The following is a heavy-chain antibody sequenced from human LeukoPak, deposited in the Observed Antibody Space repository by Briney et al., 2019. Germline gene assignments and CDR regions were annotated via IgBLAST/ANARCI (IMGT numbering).Heavy chain of an antibody. V-gene: IGHV4-31*03. CDR3: AREVGAGMAAAFDF. CDR1: GGSISSGGYY. J-gene: IGHJ4*02. CDR2: IYYSGST. Sequence: SETLSLTCTVSGGSISSGGYYWSWIRQHPGKGLEWIGYIYYSGSTYYNPSLKSRVTISVDTSKNQFSLKLSSVTAADTAVYYCAREVGAGMAAAFDFWGQGILVTVSS. D-gene: IGHD6-13*01.